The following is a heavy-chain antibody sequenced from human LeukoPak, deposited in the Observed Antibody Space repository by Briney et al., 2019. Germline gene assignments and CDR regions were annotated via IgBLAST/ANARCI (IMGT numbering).Heavy chain of an antibody. CDR1: GLTLGRDA. CDR2: ISSRGSTT. Sequence: GGSLRLSRVDSGLTLGRDAMHGVRPAPGRGLEGVSGISSRGSTTYNTYSVKGLYTSFRNNTKNTLHMQMNSLRADAAADYYGSKGTRGPCGSSSCPKLDYWGQGTRVTVSS. V-gene: IGHV3-23*01. D-gene: IGHD2-15*01. J-gene: IGHJ4*02. CDR3: SKGTRGPCGSSSCPKLDY.